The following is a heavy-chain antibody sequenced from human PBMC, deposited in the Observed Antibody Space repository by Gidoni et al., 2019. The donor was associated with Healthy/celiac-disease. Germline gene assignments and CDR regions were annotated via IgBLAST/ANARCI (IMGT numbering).Heavy chain of an antibody. V-gene: IGHV5-10-1*03. J-gene: IGHJ5*02. CDR3: ARARIIVGGRGSWWFDP. D-gene: IGHD1-26*01. CDR2: IDPSDSYT. Sequence: DVQLVQSGAEVKKPGESLRISCKGSGYSFTSYWSSWVRQMPGKGLEWMGGIDPSDSYTNYSPSFQGHVTISADKSISTAYLQWSSLKASDTAMYYCARARIIVGGRGSWWFDPWGQGTLVTVSS. CDR1: GYSFTSYW.